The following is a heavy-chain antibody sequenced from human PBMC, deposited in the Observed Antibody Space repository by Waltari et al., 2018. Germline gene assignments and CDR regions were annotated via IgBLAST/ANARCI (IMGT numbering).Heavy chain of an antibody. Sequence: EVQLVQSGAEVKKPGESLKISCKGSGYSFTSYWIGWVRQMPGKGLEWMGIIYPGDSDTRYSPSFQGQVTISADKSISTAYLQWSSLKASDTAMYYCARRIYLPGGGNNSVPDYYYYGMDVWGQGTTVTVSS. CDR1: GYSFTSYW. V-gene: IGHV5-51*03. CDR2: IYPGDSDT. D-gene: IGHD2-15*01. J-gene: IGHJ6*02. CDR3: ARRIYLPGGGNNSVPDYYYYGMDV.